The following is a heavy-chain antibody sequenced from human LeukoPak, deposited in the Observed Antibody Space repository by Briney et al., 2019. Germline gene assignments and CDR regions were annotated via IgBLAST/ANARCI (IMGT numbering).Heavy chain of an antibody. V-gene: IGHV3-48*01. CDR1: GFTFSSYA. Sequence: GGSLRLSCAASGFTFSSYAMSWVRQAPGKGLEWVSYISSSSSTRYYADSVKGRFTISRDNGKNSLYLQMNSLRAEDTAVYYCAREPVVIIGRDAFDMWGQGTMVTVSS. J-gene: IGHJ3*02. CDR2: ISSSSSTR. CDR3: AREPVVIIGRDAFDM. D-gene: IGHD3-22*01.